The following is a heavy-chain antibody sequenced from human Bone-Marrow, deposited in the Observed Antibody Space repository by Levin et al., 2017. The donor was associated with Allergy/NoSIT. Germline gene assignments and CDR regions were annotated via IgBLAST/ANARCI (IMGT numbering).Heavy chain of an antibody. CDR1: GFTFSSYE. Sequence: SCAASGFTFSSYEMNWVRQAPGKGLEWVSYISSSGSTIYYADSVKGRFTISRDNAKNSLYLQMNSLRAEDTAVYYCARDSPYCSGGSCYPSSTRYYYYGMDVWGQGTTVTVSS. J-gene: IGHJ6*02. V-gene: IGHV3-48*03. D-gene: IGHD2-15*01. CDR2: ISSSGSTI. CDR3: ARDSPYCSGGSCYPSSTRYYYYGMDV.